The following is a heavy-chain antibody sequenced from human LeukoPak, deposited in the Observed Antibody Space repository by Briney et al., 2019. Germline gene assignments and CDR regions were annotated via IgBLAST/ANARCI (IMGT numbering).Heavy chain of an antibody. CDR3: ARDSSSRTYYYYYYMDV. CDR2: IYYSGST. V-gene: IGHV4-39*07. D-gene: IGHD6-13*01. CDR1: GGSISSSSYY. J-gene: IGHJ6*03. Sequence: SETLSLTCTVSGGSISSSSYYWGWIRQPPGKGLEWIGSIYYSGSTYYNPSLKSRVTISVDTSKSQFSLKLSSVTAADTAVYYCARDSSSRTYYYYYYMDVWGKGTTVTVSS.